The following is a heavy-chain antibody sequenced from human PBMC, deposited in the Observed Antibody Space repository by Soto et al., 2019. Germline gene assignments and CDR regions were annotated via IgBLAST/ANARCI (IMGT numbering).Heavy chain of an antibody. CDR2: ISYDGSNK. J-gene: IGHJ5*02. CDR3: ARDQYCSGGSCYSNWFDP. CDR1: GFTFSSYA. V-gene: IGHV3-30-3*01. Sequence: QVQLVESGGGVVQPGRSLRLSCAASGFTFSSYAMHWVRQAPGKGLEWVAVISYDGSNKYYADSVKGRFTISRDNSKNTLYLQTNSLRAEDTAVYYCARDQYCSGGSCYSNWFDPWGQGTLVTVSS. D-gene: IGHD2-15*01.